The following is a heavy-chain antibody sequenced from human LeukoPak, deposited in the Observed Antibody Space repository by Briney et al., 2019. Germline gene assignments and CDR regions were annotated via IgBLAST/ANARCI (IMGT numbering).Heavy chain of an antibody. D-gene: IGHD3-22*01. CDR2: IIPILDIA. J-gene: IGHJ4*02. CDR1: GGAFSSYA. V-gene: IGHV1-69*04. Sequence: SVKVSCKASGGAFSSYAISWLRQAPGQGLEWMGRIIPILDIANYAQKFRGRVTITADKSTSTASMELSSLRSEDTAMYYCARDSYFDSSGYYYRFDYWGQGTLVTVSS. CDR3: ARDSYFDSSGYYYRFDY.